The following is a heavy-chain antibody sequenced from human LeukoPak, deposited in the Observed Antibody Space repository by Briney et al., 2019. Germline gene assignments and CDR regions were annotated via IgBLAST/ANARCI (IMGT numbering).Heavy chain of an antibody. V-gene: IGHV4-59*01. D-gene: IGHD7-27*01. Sequence: PSETLSLTCTVSGGSISSYYWSWIRQPPGKGLEWIGYIYYSGSTNYDPSLKSRVTISVDTSKNQFSLKLSYVTAADTAVYFCARESSWGNFDYWGQGTLVTVSS. J-gene: IGHJ4*02. CDR1: GGSISSYY. CDR3: ARESSWGNFDY. CDR2: IYYSGST.